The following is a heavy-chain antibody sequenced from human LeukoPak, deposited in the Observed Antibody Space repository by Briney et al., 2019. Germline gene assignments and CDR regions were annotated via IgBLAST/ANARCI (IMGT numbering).Heavy chain of an antibody. CDR1: GCTFSSYA. V-gene: IGHV1-69*01. J-gene: IGHJ4*02. CDR3: ARAAMTTVVTTDY. Sequence: SVKVSCKASGCTFSSYAISWVRQAPGQGLEWMGGIIPIFGTANYAQRFQGRVTITADDSTSTAYMELSSLRSEDTAVYYCARAAMTTVVTTDYWGQGTLVTVSS. CDR2: IIPIFGTA. D-gene: IGHD4-23*01.